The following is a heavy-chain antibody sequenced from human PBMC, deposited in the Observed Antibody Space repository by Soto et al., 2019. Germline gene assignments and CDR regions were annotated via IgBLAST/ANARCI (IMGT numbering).Heavy chain of an antibody. J-gene: IGHJ3*01. CDR2: IKHSGSS. D-gene: IGHD2-21*01. CDR1: AGSFSHYY. Sequence: PSQTMSLTRGVEAGSFSHYYWHRIRQSPGKGLEWIGKIKHSGSSNYNPSLRSRVSISVDMSNNQFSLRLTSVTAADTAVFYCAGGGRSDCRAVLEFWGNGSLDPVSP. V-gene: IGHV4-34*01. CDR3: AGGGRSDCRAVLEF.